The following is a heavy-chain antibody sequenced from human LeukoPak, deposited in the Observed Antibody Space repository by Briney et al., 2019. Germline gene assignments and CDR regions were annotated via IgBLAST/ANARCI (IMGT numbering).Heavy chain of an antibody. CDR2: MNPNSGNT. V-gene: IGHV1-8*01. Sequence: ASVTVSCKASGYTFTSYDINWVRQATGQGLEWMGWMNPNSGNTGYAQKFQGRVTMTRNTSISTAYMELSSLRSEDTAVYYCARGSNAILGYCSGGSCYMDWFDPWGQGTLVTVSS. CDR1: GYTFTSYD. CDR3: ARGSNAILGYCSGGSCYMDWFDP. J-gene: IGHJ5*02. D-gene: IGHD2-15*01.